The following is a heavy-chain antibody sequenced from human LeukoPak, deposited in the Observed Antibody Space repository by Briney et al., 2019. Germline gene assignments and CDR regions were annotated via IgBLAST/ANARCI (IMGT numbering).Heavy chain of an antibody. CDR2: IYTRGST. D-gene: IGHD2-15*01. CDR3: ARGRYCSADICSAGDAFDI. CDR1: GGSINNYY. J-gene: IGHJ3*02. Sequence: SETLSLTCTVSGGSINNYYWSWIRQPAGKGLEWIGRIYTRGSTNYNPSLKRRVTMSVDTSKKKFSLKLSSLTAADTAVYYCARGRYCSADICSAGDAFDIWGQGTMVSVSS. V-gene: IGHV4-4*07.